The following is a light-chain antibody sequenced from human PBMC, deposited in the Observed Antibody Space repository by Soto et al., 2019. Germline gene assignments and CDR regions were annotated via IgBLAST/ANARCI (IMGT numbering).Light chain of an antibody. J-gene: IGKJ1*01. CDR2: GAS. CDR1: QTISSW. Sequence: DIQMTQSPSTLSASVGDRVTLPCRASQTISSWLAWYQQQPGKAPKLLIYGASSLQSGVPSRFSGSGSWTDFTLTISSLQPADFGTDDCQQSFRTPRTFGPGTKVDTK. V-gene: IGKV1-39*01. CDR3: QQSFRTPRT.